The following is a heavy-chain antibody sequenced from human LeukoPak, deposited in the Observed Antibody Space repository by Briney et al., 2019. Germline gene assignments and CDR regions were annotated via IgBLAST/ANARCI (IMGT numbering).Heavy chain of an antibody. J-gene: IGHJ4*02. CDR1: GGSISSGDYY. D-gene: IGHD2-2*01. V-gene: IGHV4-30-4*01. CDR2: IYYSGST. CDR3: ARIVPALFPGSISSSPSDY. Sequence: PSQTLSLTCTVSGGSISSGDYYWSWIRQPPGKGLEWIGYIYYSGSTYYNPSLKSRVTISVDTSKNQFSLKLSSVTAADTAVYYCARIVPALFPGSISSSPSDYWGQGTLVTVSS.